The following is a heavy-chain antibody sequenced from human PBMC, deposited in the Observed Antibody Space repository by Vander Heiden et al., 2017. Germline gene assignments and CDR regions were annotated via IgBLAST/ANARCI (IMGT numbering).Heavy chain of an antibody. CDR3: AGQENNWFDP. V-gene: IGHV1-69*01. CDR1: GGTFSSYA. J-gene: IGHJ5*02. CDR2: IIPIFGTA. Sequence: QVQPVQSGAEVKKPGSSVKVSCKASGGTFSSYAISWVRQAPGQGLEWMAGIIPIFGTANYAQKFQARVTITAEESTSTAYMELSSLRSEDTAVYYCAGQENNWFDPWGQGTLVTVSS.